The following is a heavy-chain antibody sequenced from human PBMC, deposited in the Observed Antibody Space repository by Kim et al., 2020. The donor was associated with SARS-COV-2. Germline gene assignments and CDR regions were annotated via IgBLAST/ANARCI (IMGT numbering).Heavy chain of an antibody. V-gene: IGHV4-59*13. CDR3: ARGALEIFGVVGWFDP. CDR1: GGSISSYY. J-gene: IGHJ5*02. Sequence: SETLSLTCTVSGGSISSYYWSWIRQPPGKGLEWIGYIYYSGSTNYNPSLKSRVTISADTSKNQFSLKLSSVTAADTAVYYCARGALEIFGVVGWFDPWGQGTLVTVSS. CDR2: IYYSGST. D-gene: IGHD3-3*01.